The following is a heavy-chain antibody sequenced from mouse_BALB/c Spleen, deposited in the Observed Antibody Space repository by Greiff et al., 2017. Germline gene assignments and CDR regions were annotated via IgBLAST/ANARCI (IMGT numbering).Heavy chain of an antibody. Sequence: VQLQQSGPGLVQPSQSLSITCTVSGFSLTSYGVHWVRQSPGKGLEWLGVIWSGGSTDYNAAFISRLSISKDNSKSQVFFKMNSLQANDTTIYYCARKAGLLLYYYAMDYWGQGTSVTVSS. J-gene: IGHJ4*01. V-gene: IGHV2-2*02. CDR1: GFSLTSYG. D-gene: IGHD2-3*01. CDR2: IWSGGST. CDR3: ARKAGLLLYYYAMDY.